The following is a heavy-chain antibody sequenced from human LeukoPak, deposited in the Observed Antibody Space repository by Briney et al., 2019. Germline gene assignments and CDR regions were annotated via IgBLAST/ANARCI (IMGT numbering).Heavy chain of an antibody. Sequence: GASVKVSCKASGYTFTSYDINWVRQATGQGLEWMGWMNPNSGNTGYAQKFQGRVTMTRNTSISTAYMELSSLRSEDTAVYYCARGLMVRGIMYHWGQGSLVTVSS. D-gene: IGHD3-10*01. CDR2: MNPNSGNT. CDR3: ARGLMVRGIMYH. V-gene: IGHV1-8*01. J-gene: IGHJ5*02. CDR1: GYTFTSYD.